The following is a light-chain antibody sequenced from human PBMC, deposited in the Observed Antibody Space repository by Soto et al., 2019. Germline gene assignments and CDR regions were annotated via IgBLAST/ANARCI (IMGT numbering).Light chain of an antibody. CDR3: QQFDTAPLT. V-gene: IGKV4-1*01. CDR1: QSVLYSPNNKNY. Sequence: DIVLTQSPDSLAVSLGERITINCKSSQSVLYSPNNKNYLAWYQQKPGQAPKLLIYWASTRDSGVPDRFSGSGSGTDFTLTISNLQAEDAAVYYCQQFDTAPLTFGGGTKVDIK. J-gene: IGKJ4*01. CDR2: WAS.